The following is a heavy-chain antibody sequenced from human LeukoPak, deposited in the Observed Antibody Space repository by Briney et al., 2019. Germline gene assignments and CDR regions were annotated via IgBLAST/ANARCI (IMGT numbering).Heavy chain of an antibody. CDR1: GGSISSYY. CDR3: ARYTVTTFGPHFDY. CDR2: IYTSGST. D-gene: IGHD4-17*01. J-gene: IGHJ4*02. Sequence: SETLSLTCTVSGGSISSYYWSWIRQPAGKGLEWIGRIYTSGSTNYNPPLKSRVTMSVDTSKNQFSLKLSSVTAADTAVYYCARYTVTTFGPHFDYWGQGTLVTVSS. V-gene: IGHV4-4*07.